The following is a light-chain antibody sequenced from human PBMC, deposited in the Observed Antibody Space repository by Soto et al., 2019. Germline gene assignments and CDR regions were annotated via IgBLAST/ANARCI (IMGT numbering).Light chain of an antibody. V-gene: IGKV1-5*01. Sequence: DIQMTQSPSTLSASVGDRVTITCRASHSVTGWLAWYQQKPGKAPKLLIYDASTLASGVPSRFSGSCSVTQFTTTINSLEPDDSATYYYHQYHSYSPYTFGEGTKLDIK. J-gene: IGKJ2*01. CDR2: DAS. CDR3: HQYHSYSPYT. CDR1: HSVTGW.